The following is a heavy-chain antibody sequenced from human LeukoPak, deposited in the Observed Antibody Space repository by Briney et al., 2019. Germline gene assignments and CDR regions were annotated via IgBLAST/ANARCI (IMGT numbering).Heavy chain of an antibody. D-gene: IGHD5-24*01. V-gene: IGHV3-23*01. J-gene: IGHJ4*02. CDR2: ISSSGGST. CDR1: RFTFSSYG. CDR3: ARWLQGGDYFDY. Sequence: GGTLRLSCAASRFTFSSYGMSWVRQAPGKGLEWVSGISSSGGSTYYAHSVKGRFTISRDNSRNTLYLQMNSLRAEDTAVYYCARWLQGGDYFDYWGQGTLVTVSS.